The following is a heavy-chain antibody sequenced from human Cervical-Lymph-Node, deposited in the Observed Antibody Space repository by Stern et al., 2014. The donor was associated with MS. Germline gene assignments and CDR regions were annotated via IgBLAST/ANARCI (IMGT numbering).Heavy chain of an antibody. CDR3: ASAYSSSHYYFDY. Sequence: VQLVESGGGVVQPGRSLRLSCAASGFSFSRYAMHWVRQAPGKGLEWVALIWYDGINPYYAGSVTGRFTISRDNFKNTLYLQMNSLRAEDTAVYYCASAYSSSHYYFDYWGQGTLVTVSS. J-gene: IGHJ4*02. CDR2: IWYDGINP. CDR1: GFSFSRYA. V-gene: IGHV3-33*01. D-gene: IGHD6-13*01.